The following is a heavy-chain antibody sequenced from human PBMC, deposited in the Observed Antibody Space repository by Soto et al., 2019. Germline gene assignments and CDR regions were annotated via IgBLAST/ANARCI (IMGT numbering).Heavy chain of an antibody. D-gene: IGHD5-18*01. CDR3: ARLVHTAMVLDY. CDR1: GGSISSYY. CDR2: IYYSGST. Sequence: SETLSLTCTVSGGSISSYYWSWIRRPPGKGLEWIGYIYYSGSTNYNPSLKSRVTISVDTSKNQFSLKLSSVTAADTAVYYCARLVHTAMVLDYWGQGTLVTVSS. V-gene: IGHV4-59*08. J-gene: IGHJ4*02.